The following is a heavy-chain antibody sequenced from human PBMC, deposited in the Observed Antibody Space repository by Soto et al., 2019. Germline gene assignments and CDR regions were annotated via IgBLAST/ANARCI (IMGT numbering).Heavy chain of an antibody. CDR1: GFTFSSCA. Sequence: EVQLLESGGGLVQPGGSLRLSCSASGFTFSSCAMTWVRQAPGKGLEWVSSLNAGGDDTYYAGSIKGRFTVSRDNSKNTVYLQMNSLRVDDTAIYYCAKDHPYRGWGVYFDYWGQGLLVTVSS. J-gene: IGHJ4*02. CDR3: AKDHPYRGWGVYFDY. V-gene: IGHV3-23*01. CDR2: LNAGGDDT. D-gene: IGHD4-4*01.